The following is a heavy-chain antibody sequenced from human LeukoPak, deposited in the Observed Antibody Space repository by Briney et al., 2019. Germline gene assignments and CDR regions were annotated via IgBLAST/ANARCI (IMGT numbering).Heavy chain of an antibody. Sequence: GGSLRLSCAAPGFTFSSYAMSWVRQAPGEGREWGSTVSVYGGTTYCADSVKGRFTISRDNSKNTLYLQMNSLRPEDAAVYFCAKELLGSGNYAFDYWGQGALVTVSS. D-gene: IGHD3-10*01. CDR3: AKELLGSGNYAFDY. J-gene: IGHJ4*02. CDR2: VSVYGGTT. CDR1: GFTFSSYA. V-gene: IGHV3-23*01.